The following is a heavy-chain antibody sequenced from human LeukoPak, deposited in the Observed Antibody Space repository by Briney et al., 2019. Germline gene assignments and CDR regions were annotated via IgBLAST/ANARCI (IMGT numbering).Heavy chain of an antibody. CDR3: ARMKGCSSTTCYFAIY. V-gene: IGHV3-7*05. Sequence: GGSLRLSCVASGFTFSTSWMNWVRQAPGKGLEWVANVKEDGSEKYYVDSLKGRFTISRDNAKNSLYLQMNSLRAEDTAVYYCARMKGCSSTTCYFAIYWGQGTLVTVSS. CDR2: VKEDGSEK. CDR1: GFTFSTSW. J-gene: IGHJ4*02. D-gene: IGHD2-2*01.